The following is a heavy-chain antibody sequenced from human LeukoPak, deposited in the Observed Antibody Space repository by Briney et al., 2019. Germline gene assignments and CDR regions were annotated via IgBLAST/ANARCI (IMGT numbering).Heavy chain of an antibody. CDR1: GFTFSSYS. CDR2: ISSSSSYI. Sequence: GGSLRLSCAASGFTFSSYSMNWVRQAPGKGLEWVSSISSSSSYIYYADSVKGRFTISRDNAKNSLYLQMNSLRAEDRAVYYCARDEAVPAAMGYYFDYWGQGTLVTVSS. D-gene: IGHD2-2*01. V-gene: IGHV3-21*01. CDR3: ARDEAVPAAMGYYFDY. J-gene: IGHJ4*02.